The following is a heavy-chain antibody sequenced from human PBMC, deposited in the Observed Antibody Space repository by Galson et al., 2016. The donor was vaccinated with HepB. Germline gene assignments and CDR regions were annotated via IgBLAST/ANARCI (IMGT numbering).Heavy chain of an antibody. V-gene: IGHV1-18*04. CDR2: ISTFNGKT. Sequence: SVKVSCKASGYMFISYGISWVRQAPGQGLEWMGWISTFNGKTDFARKFQGRVTMTTDTSTSTAYMELRSLRSDDTAVYYCARESLYCSGGNCYSPLGDYSGQGTRVTVSS. D-gene: IGHD2-15*01. CDR1: GYMFISYG. CDR3: ARESLYCSGGNCYSPLGDY. J-gene: IGHJ4*02.